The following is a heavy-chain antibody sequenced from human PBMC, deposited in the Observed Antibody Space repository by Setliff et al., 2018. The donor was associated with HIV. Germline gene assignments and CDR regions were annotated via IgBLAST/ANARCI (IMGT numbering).Heavy chain of an antibody. V-gene: IGHV4-59*08. CDR2: IYYTGSS. J-gene: IGHJ4*02. CDR3: ARGATVPFTNSWYYLDY. Sequence: LSLTCTVSGASISEYFWSWIRQSPGRRPEWIGHIYYTGSSKYSPSLKSRVTMSVDMARNQFSLKLTSMTAADTAVYFCARGATVPFTNSWYYLDYWGRGNRVTVSS. D-gene: IGHD2-8*01. CDR1: GASISEYF.